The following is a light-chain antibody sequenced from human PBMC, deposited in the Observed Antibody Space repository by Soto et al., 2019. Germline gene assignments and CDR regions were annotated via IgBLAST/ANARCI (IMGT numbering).Light chain of an antibody. CDR3: QAWDSSDVV. J-gene: IGLJ2*01. CDR2: QDS. V-gene: IGLV3-1*01. CDR1: NLGDKY. Sequence: SYELTQPTSVSVSPGQTASITCSGDNLGDKYACWYQQKPGQSPVLVIYQDSKRPSGIPERFSGSNSGNTATLTISGTQAMDEADYYCQAWDSSDVVFGGGTQLTVL.